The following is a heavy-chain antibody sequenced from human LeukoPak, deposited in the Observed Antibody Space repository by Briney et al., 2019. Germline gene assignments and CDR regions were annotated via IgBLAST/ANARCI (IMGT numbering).Heavy chain of an antibody. CDR2: ISYDGSNK. CDR1: GFTFSSYG. Sequence: GRSLRLSCAASGFTFSSYGMHWVRQAPGKGLEWVAVISYDGSNKYYADSVKGRFTISRDNSKNTLYLQMNSLRAEDTAVYYCAREPTTIQGEFDYWGQGTLVTVSS. D-gene: IGHD5-12*01. V-gene: IGHV3-30*03. CDR3: AREPTTIQGEFDY. J-gene: IGHJ4*02.